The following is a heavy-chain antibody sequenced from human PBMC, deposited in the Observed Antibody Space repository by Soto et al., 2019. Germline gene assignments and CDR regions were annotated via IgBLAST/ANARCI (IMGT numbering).Heavy chain of an antibody. CDR2: IGPESGAT. J-gene: IGHJ4*02. Sequence: SVKVSCKASGYTFTGHYIHWVRQAPEQGPEWMGEIGPESGATRYAQRFQGRVTMTRDMSITTVYMELNNLSPDDTAVYYCGRGRSGQIVVFYWGQGTPVTVSS. V-gene: IGHV1-2*02. CDR1: GYTFTGHY. D-gene: IGHD1-26*01. CDR3: GRGRSGQIVVFY.